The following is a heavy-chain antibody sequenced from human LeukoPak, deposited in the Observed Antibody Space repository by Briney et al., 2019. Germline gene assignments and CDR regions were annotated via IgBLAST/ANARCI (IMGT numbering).Heavy chain of an antibody. D-gene: IGHD6-19*01. V-gene: IGHV4-59*08. CDR3: ARFRSSGWYYFDS. J-gene: IGHJ4*02. CDR1: GGSISSYY. CDR2: IHSSGST. Sequence: SETLSLTCTVSGGSISSYYWNWIRQPPGKGLEWIGYIHSSGSTKYNPSLKSRATISIDTSKNQFSLTLSSVTAADTAVYYCARFRSSGWYYFDSWGQGMPVSVSS.